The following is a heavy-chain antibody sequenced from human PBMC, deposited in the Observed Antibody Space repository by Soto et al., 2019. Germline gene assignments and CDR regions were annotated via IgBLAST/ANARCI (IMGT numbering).Heavy chain of an antibody. V-gene: IGHV3-30-3*01. CDR2: ISYDGSNK. J-gene: IGHJ3*02. CDR3: ARDAKGGHAARDAFDI. CDR1: GFTFSSYA. Sequence: GGSLRFSCAASGFTFSSYAMHWVRQAPGKGLEWVAVISYDGSNKYYADSVKGRFTISRDNSKNTLYLQMNSLRAEDTAVYYCARDAKGGHAARDAFDIWGQGTMVTVSS.